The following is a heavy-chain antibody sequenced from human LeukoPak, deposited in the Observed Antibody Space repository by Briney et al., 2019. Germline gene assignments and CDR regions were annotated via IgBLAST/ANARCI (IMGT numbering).Heavy chain of an antibody. V-gene: IGHV4-39*01. D-gene: IGHD6-13*01. Sequence: SETLSLTCTVSGGSISSSSYYWGWIRQPPGKGLEWIGSIYYSGSTYYNPSLKSRVTISVDTSKNQFSLKPSSVTAADTAVYYCARWYSSSWYADYWGQGTLVTVSS. CDR1: GGSISSSSYY. CDR2: IYYSGST. CDR3: ARWYSSSWYADY. J-gene: IGHJ4*02.